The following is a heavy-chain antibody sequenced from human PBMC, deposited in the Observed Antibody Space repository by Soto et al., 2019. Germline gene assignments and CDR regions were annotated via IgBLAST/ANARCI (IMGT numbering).Heavy chain of an antibody. V-gene: IGHV4-59*08. D-gene: IGHD2-15*01. CDR2: IYYSGST. CDR1: GGSITNYY. J-gene: IGHJ4*02. Sequence: QVQLQESGPGLVKPSETLSLTCTVSGGSITNYYWSWIRQPPGKGLEWIGYIYYSGSTNYNPSLKSGVTSSVYTSKNQFSLKLSSVTAGDTAVYYCARWWAIKGYFTYWGQGSRVTVSS. CDR3: ARWWAIKGYFTY.